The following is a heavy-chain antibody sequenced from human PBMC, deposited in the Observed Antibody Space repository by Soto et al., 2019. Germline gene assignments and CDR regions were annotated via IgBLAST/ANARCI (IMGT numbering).Heavy chain of an antibody. Sequence: QLQLQESGPGLVKPSETLSLTCTVSGDSISSSDYYWGWIRKPPGKGLEWIGSIYYTGTTYYTPSRQSRVAISVDTSKNPFSLKLNSVTAADTAVYYCARRTVNIRTFYSGLKTNCFDFWGQGTLVTVSS. D-gene: IGHD6-19*01. J-gene: IGHJ4*02. CDR3: ARRTVNIRTFYSGLKTNCFDF. V-gene: IGHV4-39*01. CDR1: GDSISSSDYY. CDR2: IYYTGTT.